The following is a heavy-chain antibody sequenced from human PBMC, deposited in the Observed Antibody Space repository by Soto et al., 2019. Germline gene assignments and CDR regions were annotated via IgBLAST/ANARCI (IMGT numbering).Heavy chain of an antibody. Sequence: VGSLRLSCVASGFTFSSYAMSWVRQAPGKGLEWVSSISGRGDSAYYADSGKGRFTISRDNSMDTLYLQMDSLRAEDTAIYYCAKDRYSGYDSGYWGQGTLVTVSS. CDR1: GFTFSSYA. CDR2: ISGRGDSA. D-gene: IGHD5-12*01. J-gene: IGHJ4*02. CDR3: AKDRYSGYDSGY. V-gene: IGHV3-23*01.